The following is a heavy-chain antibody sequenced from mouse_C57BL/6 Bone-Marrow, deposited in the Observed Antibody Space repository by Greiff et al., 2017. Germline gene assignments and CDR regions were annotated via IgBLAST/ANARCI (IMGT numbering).Heavy chain of an antibody. CDR2: ISSGGSYT. J-gene: IGHJ3*01. CDR3: ARPYYGSSPFAY. V-gene: IGHV5-6*01. D-gene: IGHD1-1*01. CDR1: GFTFSSYG. Sequence: EVKVVESGGDLVKPGGSLKLSCAASGFTFSSYGMSWVRQTPDKRLEWVATISSGGSYTYYPDSLKGRFTISRDNAKNTLYLQMSSLKSEDTAMYYCARPYYGSSPFAYWGQGTLVTVSA.